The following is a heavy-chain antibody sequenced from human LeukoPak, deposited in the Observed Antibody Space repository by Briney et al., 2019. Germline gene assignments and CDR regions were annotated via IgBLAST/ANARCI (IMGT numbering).Heavy chain of an antibody. Sequence: PGRSLRLSCAASGFSFSNYGMHWVRQAPGKGLEWVAVISYEGRNKYSADSMKGRFTISRDNSKNTLYLQMNSLRVEDTAVYYCARDVELALDYWGQGTLVTVSS. V-gene: IGHV3-30*03. CDR3: ARDVELALDY. CDR1: GFSFSNYG. D-gene: IGHD1-1*01. CDR2: ISYEGRNK. J-gene: IGHJ4*02.